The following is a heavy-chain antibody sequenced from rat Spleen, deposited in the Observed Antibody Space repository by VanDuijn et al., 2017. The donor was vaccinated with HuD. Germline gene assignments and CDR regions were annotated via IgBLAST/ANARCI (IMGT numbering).Heavy chain of an antibody. CDR2: ITNTGDST. CDR1: GFTFSGYW. J-gene: IGHJ4*01. V-gene: IGHV5-31*01. D-gene: IGHD1-6*01. CDR3: ARRVYYGFGYVMDA. Sequence: EVQLVESGGGLVQPGRSLRLSCVASGFTFSGYWMTWIRQAPGKGLEWIASITNTGDSTYYPDSVKGRFTISRDNAKSTLYLQMDSLRSEDTATYYCARRVYYGFGYVMDAWGQGASVTVSS.